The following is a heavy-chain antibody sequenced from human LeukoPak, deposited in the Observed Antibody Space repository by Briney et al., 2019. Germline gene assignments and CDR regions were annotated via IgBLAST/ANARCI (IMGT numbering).Heavy chain of an antibody. J-gene: IGHJ3*02. Sequence: GGSLRLSCAASGFTFSSYAMSWVRQAPGKGLEWVSAISGSGSNTYYADSVKGRFTISRDNSQNTLYLQMNSLRAEDTAVYYCAKTGDYFDSSGYYRPDAFDIWGRGTVVTVSS. CDR1: GFTFSSYA. V-gene: IGHV3-23*01. D-gene: IGHD3-22*01. CDR3: AKTGDYFDSSGYYRPDAFDI. CDR2: ISGSGSNT.